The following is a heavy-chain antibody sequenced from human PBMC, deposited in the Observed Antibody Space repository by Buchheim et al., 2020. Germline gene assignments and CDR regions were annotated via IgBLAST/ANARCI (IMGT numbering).Heavy chain of an antibody. Sequence: QVQLVESGGGVVQPGRSLRLSCAASGFTFSSYAMHWVRQAPGKGLEWVAVISYDGSNKYYADSVKGRFTISRDTSKNTLYLQMNSLRAEDTAVYYCARDQGYCSGGSCYLHYFDYWGQGTL. CDR2: ISYDGSNK. J-gene: IGHJ4*02. D-gene: IGHD2-15*01. V-gene: IGHV3-30-3*01. CDR3: ARDQGYCSGGSCYLHYFDY. CDR1: GFTFSSYA.